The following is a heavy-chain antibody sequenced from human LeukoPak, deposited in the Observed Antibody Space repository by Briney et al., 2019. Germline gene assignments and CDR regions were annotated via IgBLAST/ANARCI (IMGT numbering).Heavy chain of an antibody. V-gene: IGHV3-23*01. D-gene: IGHD2-15*01. CDR2: ISVSGNT. Sequence: GGTLRLSCAASGFTLRSYAMSWVRQGPGKGLEWVSAISVSGNTYHADSVTGRFTISRDSSKNTLYLQMNSLRAGDAAVYYCAKAPVTTCSGAYCYPFDYWSQGTLVTVSS. J-gene: IGHJ4*02. CDR3: AKAPVTTCSGAYCYPFDY. CDR1: GFTLRSYA.